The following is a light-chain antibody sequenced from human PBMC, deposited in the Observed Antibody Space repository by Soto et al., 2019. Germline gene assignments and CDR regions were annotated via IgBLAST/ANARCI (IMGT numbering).Light chain of an antibody. CDR3: QQYENLPT. J-gene: IGKJ5*01. CDR1: QSISSW. Sequence: DIQVTQSPSTLSAXXGXXXXXXVRASQSISSWWAWYQQKPGKAPNLLIYEASSLESGVPSRFSGSGSGTDFTFTISRLQPEDIATYYCQQYENLPTFGQGTRLEIK. V-gene: IGKV1-5*03. CDR2: EAS.